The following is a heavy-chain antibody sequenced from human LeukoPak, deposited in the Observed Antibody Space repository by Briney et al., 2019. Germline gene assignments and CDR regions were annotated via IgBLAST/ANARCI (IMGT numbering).Heavy chain of an antibody. D-gene: IGHD3-10*01. CDR1: GGSISSYC. CDR3: TRDRLSLSN. Sequence: PSETLSLTCTVSGGSISSYCWSWIRQSPGKGLEWIGYIYYTGSTNYNPSLKSRLTISVDTSKNQFSLKLSSVTAADTAVYYCTRDRLSLSNWSPGTQVTVSS. J-gene: IGHJ4*02. CDR2: IYYTGST. V-gene: IGHV4-59*01.